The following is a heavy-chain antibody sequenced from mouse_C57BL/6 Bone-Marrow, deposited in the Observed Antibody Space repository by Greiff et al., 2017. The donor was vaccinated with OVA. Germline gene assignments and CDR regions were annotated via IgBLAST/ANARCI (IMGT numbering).Heavy chain of an antibody. J-gene: IGHJ3*01. V-gene: IGHV1-69*01. CDR3: ARDDYDRFAY. Sequence: QVQLKQPGAELVMPGASVKLSCKASGYTFTSYWMHWVKQRPGQGLEWIGEIDPSDSYTNYNQKFKGKSTLTVDKSSSTAYMQLSSLTSEDSAVYYCARDDYDRFAYWGQGTLVTVSA. CDR2: IDPSDSYT. D-gene: IGHD2-4*01. CDR1: GYTFTSYW.